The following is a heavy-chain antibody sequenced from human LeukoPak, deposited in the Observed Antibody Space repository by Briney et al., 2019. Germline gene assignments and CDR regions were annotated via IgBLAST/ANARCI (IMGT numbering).Heavy chain of an antibody. J-gene: IGHJ5*02. Sequence: GASVKVSCKASGYKFTSYGISWVRQAPGQGLEWMGWISTYNGHTNYAQKFQGRVTMTRDTSISTAYMELSRLRSDDTAVYYCARDGVIVVTGNWFDPWGQGTLVTVSS. D-gene: IGHD3-22*01. CDR1: GYKFTSYG. V-gene: IGHV1-18*01. CDR3: ARDGVIVVTGNWFDP. CDR2: ISTYNGHT.